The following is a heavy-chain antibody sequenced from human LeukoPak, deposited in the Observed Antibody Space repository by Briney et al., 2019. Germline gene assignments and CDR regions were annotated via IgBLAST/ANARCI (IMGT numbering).Heavy chain of an antibody. V-gene: IGHV4-4*07. CDR3: ASERYDYFDY. CDR1: GGSISSYY. CDR2: LYISGST. Sequence: SETLSLTCTVSGGSISSYYWSWMRQPAGKGLEWIGRLYISGSTNYNPSLKSRVTMSVATSKTQFSLKLSSMTAADTAVYYCASERYDYFDYWGQGTLVTVS. J-gene: IGHJ4*02. D-gene: IGHD3-16*01.